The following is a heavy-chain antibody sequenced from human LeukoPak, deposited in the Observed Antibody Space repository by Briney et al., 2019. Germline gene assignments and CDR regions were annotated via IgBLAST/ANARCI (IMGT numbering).Heavy chain of an antibody. CDR1: DGSISSSSYY. CDR2: IYYSGST. Sequence: WETLSLTCTVSDGSISSSSYYWGWIRQPPGKGLEWIGSIYYSGSTYYNPSLRSRVTISVDTSKNQFSLKLSSVTAADTAVYYCARTVMYYYDSSAGNWYDPWGQGTLVTVSS. V-gene: IGHV4-39*01. D-gene: IGHD3-22*01. J-gene: IGHJ5*02. CDR3: ARTVMYYYDSSAGNWYDP.